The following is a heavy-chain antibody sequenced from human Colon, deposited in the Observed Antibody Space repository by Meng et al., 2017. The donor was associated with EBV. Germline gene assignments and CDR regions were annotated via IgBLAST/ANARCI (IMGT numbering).Heavy chain of an antibody. CDR1: GGSISSNGYY. J-gene: IGHJ4*02. CDR2: IYHSGST. CDR3: ARRRGGSGRDC. Sequence: QLQLQEPGPGSVKPSETLSLTCTVSGGSISSNGYYWDWVRQPPGKGLEWIGAIYHSGSTSYNPSLQSRVTMFVDTSKNQFSLMLTSVTATDTAVYYCARRRGGSGRDCWGQGTLVTVSS. D-gene: IGHD3-10*01. V-gene: IGHV4-39*01.